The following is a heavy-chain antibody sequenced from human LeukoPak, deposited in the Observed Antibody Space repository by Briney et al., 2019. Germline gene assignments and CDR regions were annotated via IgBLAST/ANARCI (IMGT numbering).Heavy chain of an antibody. CDR3: ARAYSSSSRGSYY. D-gene: IGHD6-6*01. CDR1: GFSFSDYY. V-gene: IGHV3-11*06. J-gene: IGHJ4*02. Sequence: GGSLRLSCAASGFSFSDYYMSWIRQAPGRGLEWISYISTGSSYTNYADSVKGRFTISRDKAKNSLYLQMNSLRGEDTAVYYCARAYSSSSRGSYYGGQGTLVTVS. CDR2: ISTGSSYT.